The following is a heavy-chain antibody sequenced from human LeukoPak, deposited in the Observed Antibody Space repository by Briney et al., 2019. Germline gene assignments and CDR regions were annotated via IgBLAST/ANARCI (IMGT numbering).Heavy chain of an antibody. D-gene: IGHD6-6*01. CDR1: GITLSNYG. J-gene: IGHJ4*02. V-gene: IGHV3-23*01. CDR2: ISGSGGGT. CDR3: ARGTRSSSSPLDY. Sequence: GGSLRLSCAVSGITLSNYGMSWVRQVPGKGLEWVAGISGSGGGTNYADSVRGRFTISRDNSKKKLYLQMNSLRPDDTAVYYCARGTRSSSSPLDYWGQGTLVTVSS.